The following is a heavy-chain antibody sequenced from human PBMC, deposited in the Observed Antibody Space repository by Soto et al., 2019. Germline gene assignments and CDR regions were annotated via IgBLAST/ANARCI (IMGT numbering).Heavy chain of an antibody. CDR1: GGSINSGDYH. Sequence: QVQLQESGPGLVKPSQTLSLTCTVSGGSINSGDYHWTWIRQFPGKGLEWIGGIYYSASTYYNPALASRITISLDTSKNQFSLKLTSVTAADTAVSSCARDARTPSGGMDVWGQGTPVTVSS. CDR2: IYYSAST. CDR3: ARDARTPSGGMDV. V-gene: IGHV4-30-4*01. J-gene: IGHJ6*02.